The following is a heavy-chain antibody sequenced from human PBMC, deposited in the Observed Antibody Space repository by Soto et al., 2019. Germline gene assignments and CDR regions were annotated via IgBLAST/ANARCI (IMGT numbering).Heavy chain of an antibody. J-gene: IGHJ4*01. Sequence: GGSLRLSCAASGFTFFSHAMHWVRQAPGKGLEWVAVISYDGSNKYYADSVKGRFTISRDNSKNTLYLQVDSLRNDDTAVYYCARDVAFCSRLGKLSKYFDYWGHGIKVTVSS. CDR1: GFTFFSHA. CDR3: ARDVAFCSRLGKLSKYFDY. V-gene: IGHV3-30-3*01. D-gene: IGHD3-16*02. CDR2: ISYDGSNK.